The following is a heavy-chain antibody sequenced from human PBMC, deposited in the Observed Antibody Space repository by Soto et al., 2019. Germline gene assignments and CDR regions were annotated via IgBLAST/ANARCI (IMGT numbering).Heavy chain of an antibody. CDR1: GFTISSYS. CDR2: ISSRNNDM. Sequence: GGSLRLSCAASGFTISSYSMNWVRQAPGKGLEWVSTISSRNNDMYYVDSVKGRFTISRDNARNSVYLQMNSLRADDTAVYYCARDVNGGFCGAWGQGTLVTISS. J-gene: IGHJ5*02. CDR3: ARDVNGGFCGA. V-gene: IGHV3-21*01. D-gene: IGHD2-21*01.